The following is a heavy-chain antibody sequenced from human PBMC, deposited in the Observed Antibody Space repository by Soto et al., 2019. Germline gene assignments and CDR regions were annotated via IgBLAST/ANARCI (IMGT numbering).Heavy chain of an antibody. V-gene: IGHV4-39*01. D-gene: IGHD5-12*01. CDR3: ARHGSSRNSQNNYDDP. Sequence: PSETLSLTCSVSGDSIISSSYYWGWIRQPPGKGLEWIGTIYYSGITYYNPSLKSRVTISVDTSTNQFSLRLSSVTAADTAVYFCARHGSSRNSQNNYDDPWGQGTLVTVSS. J-gene: IGHJ5*02. CDR1: GDSIISSSYY. CDR2: IYYSGIT.